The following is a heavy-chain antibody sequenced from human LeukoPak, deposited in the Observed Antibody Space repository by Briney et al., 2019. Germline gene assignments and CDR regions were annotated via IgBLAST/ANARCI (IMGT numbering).Heavy chain of an antibody. V-gene: IGHV4-4*02. CDR1: GYSISSNHW. J-gene: IGHJ3*02. CDR3: VRATGAVAVRGWSFDI. Sequence: SGTLSLTCGVSGYSISSNHWWEWVRQPPGKGLEWSGEIYHDGTTKYSASLKSRVTISLDKFKNQFSLSVISVTAADTAVYYCVRATGAVAVRGWSFDIWGHGTMVTASS. CDR2: IYHDGTT. D-gene: IGHD6-19*01.